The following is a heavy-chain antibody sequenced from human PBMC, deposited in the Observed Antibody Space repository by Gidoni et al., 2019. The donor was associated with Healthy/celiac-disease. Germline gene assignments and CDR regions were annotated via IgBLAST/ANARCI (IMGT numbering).Heavy chain of an antibody. V-gene: IGHV3-48*01. Sequence: EVQLVESGGGLVQPGGSLRLSCAASGFTFSIYSMNWVRQAPGKGLEWVSYISSRSSTIYYADSVKGRFTISRDNAKNSLYRQMNSLRAEDTAVYYCARDSSDILTGYYMGPGYYYYMDVWGKGTTVTVSS. CDR1: GFTFSIYS. CDR3: ARDSSDILTGYYMGPGYYYYMDV. D-gene: IGHD3-9*01. CDR2: ISSRSSTI. J-gene: IGHJ6*03.